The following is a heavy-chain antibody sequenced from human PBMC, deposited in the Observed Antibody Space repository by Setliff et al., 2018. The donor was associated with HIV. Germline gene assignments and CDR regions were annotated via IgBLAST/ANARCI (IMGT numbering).Heavy chain of an antibody. CDR2: IYYSGST. J-gene: IGHJ1*01. V-gene: IGHV4-31*03. D-gene: IGHD3-22*01. Sequence: PSETLSLTCTVSGGSISSGGYYWSWIRQHPGKALEWIGYIYYSGSTYYNPSLKSRVTISVDTSKNQFSLKLRSVTAADTAMYYCARNYDSSEPQYFQHWGQGTLVTVSS. CDR3: ARNYDSSEPQYFQH. CDR1: GGSISSGGYY.